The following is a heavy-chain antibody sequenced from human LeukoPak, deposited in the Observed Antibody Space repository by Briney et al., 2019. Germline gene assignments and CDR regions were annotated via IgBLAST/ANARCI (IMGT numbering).Heavy chain of an antibody. V-gene: IGHV4-59*01. CDR2: IYYSGST. CDR1: GGSISSYY. CDR3: ARVNAGRFDY. J-gene: IGHJ4*02. Sequence: PSETLSLTCTVSGGSISSYYWSWIRQPPGKGLEWIGYIYYSGSTNYNPSLKSRVTISVDTSKNQFSLKLSSVTAADTAVYYCARVNAGRFDYWGQGTLVTVSS.